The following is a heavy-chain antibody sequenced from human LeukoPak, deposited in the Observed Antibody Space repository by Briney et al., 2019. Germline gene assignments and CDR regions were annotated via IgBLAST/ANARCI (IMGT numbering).Heavy chain of an antibody. V-gene: IGHV3-23*01. Sequence: GGSLRLSCTASGFTFISYGMHWVRQAPGNGLEWVSAISGSGGSTYYADSVKGRFTISRDNSKNTLYLQMNSLRAEDTAVYYCAKDALSVTVTYFDYWGQGTLVTVSS. J-gene: IGHJ4*02. CDR2: ISGSGGST. D-gene: IGHD4-17*01. CDR3: AKDALSVTVTYFDY. CDR1: GFTFISYG.